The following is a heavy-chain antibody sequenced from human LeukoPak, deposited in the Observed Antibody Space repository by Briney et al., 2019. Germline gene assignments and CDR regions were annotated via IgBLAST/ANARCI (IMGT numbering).Heavy chain of an antibody. CDR2: IYYTGTT. J-gene: IGHJ5*02. CDR3: ARDSSRSWYNWFDP. Sequence: SETLSLTCTVSGGSINKYYWSWIRQSPGKGLEWIGYIYYTGTTNYNPSLESRVTMSVDTSKNQFSLKLSSVTAADTAVYYCARDSSRSWYNWFDPWGQGTLVTVSS. V-gene: IGHV4-59*01. D-gene: IGHD6-13*01. CDR1: GGSINKYY.